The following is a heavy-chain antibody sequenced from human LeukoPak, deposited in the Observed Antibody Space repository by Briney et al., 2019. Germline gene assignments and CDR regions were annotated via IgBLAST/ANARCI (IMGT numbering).Heavy chain of an antibody. J-gene: IGHJ4*02. D-gene: IGHD1-26*01. V-gene: IGHV6-1*01. CDR1: GDSVSTNSGA. CDR2: TYYRSKWFH. Sequence: SQTLSITCAISGDSVSTNSGAWNWIRQSPSRGLEWLGRTYYRSKWFHDYAGSVISRITINPDTSKNQLSLQLNSMTPEDTAVYYCARDQGRIVDYWGQGTLVTVSS. CDR3: ARDQGRIVDY.